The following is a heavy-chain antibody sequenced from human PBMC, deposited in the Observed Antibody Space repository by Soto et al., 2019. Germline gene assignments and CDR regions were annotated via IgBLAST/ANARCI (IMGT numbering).Heavy chain of an antibody. D-gene: IGHD2-2*01. V-gene: IGHV4-59*01. J-gene: IGHJ4*02. CDR2: IYYSGST. Sequence: QVQLQESGPGLVKPSETLSLTCTVSGGSISSYYWSWIRQPPGKGLEWIGYIYYSGSTNYNPSLKSRVTISVDMSKNQFSLKLSSVTAADTAVYYCARSPPYCSSTSCPYYFDYWGQGTLVTVSS. CDR3: ARSPPYCSSTSCPYYFDY. CDR1: GGSISSYY.